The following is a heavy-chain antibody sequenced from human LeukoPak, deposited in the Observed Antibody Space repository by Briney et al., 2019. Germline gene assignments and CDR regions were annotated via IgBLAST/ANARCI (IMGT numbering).Heavy chain of an antibody. CDR1: GFPFSYYG. D-gene: IGHD3-10*01. CDR3: AKDLMRDRWFGES. J-gene: IGHJ5*02. Sequence: GGSLRPSYAASGFPFSYYGFHWVRQAPGKGLEWVAFIRYDGNDKFYAESVKGRFTISRDTSRNTLYLQMNSLRLEDTAVYYCAKDLMRDRWFGESWGQGTLVTVSS. V-gene: IGHV3-30*02. CDR2: IRYDGNDK.